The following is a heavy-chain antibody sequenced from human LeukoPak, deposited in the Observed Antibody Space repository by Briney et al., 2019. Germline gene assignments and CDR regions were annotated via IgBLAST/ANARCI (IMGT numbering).Heavy chain of an antibody. Sequence: ASVKVSCKVSGYTLTELSMHWVRQAPGKGLEWMGGFDPEDGETIYAQKFQGRDTMTEDTSTDTAYMELSSLRSEDTAVYYCATSAVGATTGVNGVFGYWGQGTLVTVSS. J-gene: IGHJ4*02. CDR1: GYTLTELS. D-gene: IGHD1-26*01. CDR2: FDPEDGET. V-gene: IGHV1-24*01. CDR3: ATSAVGATTGVNGVFGY.